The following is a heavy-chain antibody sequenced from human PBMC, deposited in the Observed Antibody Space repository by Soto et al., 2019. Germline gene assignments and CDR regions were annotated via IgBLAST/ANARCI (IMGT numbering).Heavy chain of an antibody. D-gene: IGHD3-22*01. Sequence: SETLSLTCAVYGGSFSGYYWSWIRQPPGKGLEWIGEINHSGSTNYNPSLKSRVTISVDTSKNQFSLKLSSVTAADTAVYYCARGYYDSSGSLDYWGQGTLVTVS. CDR3: ARGYYDSSGSLDY. CDR2: INHSGST. J-gene: IGHJ4*02. V-gene: IGHV4-34*01. CDR1: GGSFSGYY.